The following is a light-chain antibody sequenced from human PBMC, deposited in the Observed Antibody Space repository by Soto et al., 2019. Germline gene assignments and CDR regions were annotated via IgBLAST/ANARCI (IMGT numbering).Light chain of an antibody. J-gene: IGKJ2*01. Sequence: DIQLTQSPSFLSASVEDRVTISCRASYDISSSLAWYQQEPGKPPKLLIYDSSTLQTGVPSRFTGSGSGREFTLTISGLQFGDFATYFWQQLSHYPYTFGQGTKLEI. CDR3: QQLSHYPYT. CDR1: YDISSS. V-gene: IGKV1-9*01. CDR2: DSS.